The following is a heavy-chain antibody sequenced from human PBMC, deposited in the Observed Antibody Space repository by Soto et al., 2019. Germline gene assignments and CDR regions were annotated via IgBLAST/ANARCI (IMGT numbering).Heavy chain of an antibody. CDR2: IKSKTDGGTT. CDR3: PADFISSSCDYYYYIDV. Sequence: GGSLRLSCAASGFTFSNAWMSWVRQAPGKGLEWVGRIKSKTDGGTTDNAAPVKGRFTISRDDSKNTLYLQMNSLKTEDTAVYYCPADFISSSCDYYYYIDVWGKGTTVTVSS. V-gene: IGHV3-15*01. CDR1: GFTFSNAW. J-gene: IGHJ6*03. D-gene: IGHD6-13*01.